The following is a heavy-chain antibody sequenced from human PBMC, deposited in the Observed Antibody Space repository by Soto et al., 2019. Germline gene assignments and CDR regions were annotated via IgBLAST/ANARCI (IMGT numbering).Heavy chain of an antibody. J-gene: IGHJ4*02. CDR3: ARSLYGDYLFDY. Sequence: QVQLVQSGAEVKKPGSSVKVSCKASGGTFSSYAISWVRQAPGQGLEWMGGRIPIFGTANYAQKFQGRVTLTADESTSTAYMEMSSLRSEYTAVYYCARSLYGDYLFDYWGQGTLVTVSS. V-gene: IGHV1-69*01. D-gene: IGHD4-17*01. CDR2: RIPIFGTA. CDR1: GGTFSSYA.